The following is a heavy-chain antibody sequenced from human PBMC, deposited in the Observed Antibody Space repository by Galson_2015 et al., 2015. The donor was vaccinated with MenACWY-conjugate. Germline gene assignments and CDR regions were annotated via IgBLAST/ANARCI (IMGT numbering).Heavy chain of an antibody. CDR2: INYSGKT. CDR1: GDSISSDAYY. D-gene: IGHD1-14*01. J-gene: IGHJ5*02. Sequence: SETLSLTCTVSGDSISSDAYYWGWLRRPPGKGLEWIASINYSGKTFYYPSLKSRVTISVDTSKSQFSLTLSSVTAADTAVYFCARRTPNLNWFDPWGQGTLVTVSS. CDR3: ARRTPNLNWFDP. V-gene: IGHV4-39*01.